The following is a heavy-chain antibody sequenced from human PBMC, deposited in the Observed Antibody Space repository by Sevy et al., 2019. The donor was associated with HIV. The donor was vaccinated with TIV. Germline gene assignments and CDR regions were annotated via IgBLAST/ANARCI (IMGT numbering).Heavy chain of an antibody. CDR1: GYSFTSYW. CDR2: IYPGDSDT. CDR3: ASTLTVAGIATGAFDI. V-gene: IGHV5-51*01. D-gene: IGHD6-25*01. J-gene: IGHJ3*02. Sequence: GESLKISCKGSGYSFTSYWIGWVRQMPGKGLEWMGIIYPGDSDTRYSRSFQGQVTISADKSISTAYLQWNSLKASDTAMYYCASTLTVAGIATGAFDIWGQGTMVTVSS.